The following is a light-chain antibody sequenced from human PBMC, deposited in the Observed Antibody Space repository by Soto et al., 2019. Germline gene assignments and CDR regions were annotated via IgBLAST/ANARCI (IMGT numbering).Light chain of an antibody. Sequence: SALTQPPSVSGAPGQRVTISCPGSSSNIGATYDVQWYQQLPGTAPKLLIYGNSNRPSGVPDRFSGSKSGTSASLAITGLQADDEADYYCQSYDSSLSAHYVFGTGTKVTVL. CDR1: SSNIGATYD. V-gene: IGLV1-40*01. J-gene: IGLJ1*01. CDR3: QSYDSSLSAHYV. CDR2: GNS.